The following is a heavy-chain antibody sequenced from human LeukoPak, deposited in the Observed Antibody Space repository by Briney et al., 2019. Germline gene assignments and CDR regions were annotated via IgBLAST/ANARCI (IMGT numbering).Heavy chain of an antibody. J-gene: IGHJ4*02. CDR1: GYTFTSYD. D-gene: IGHD6-6*01. CDR3: ARGASRSFDY. Sequence: ASVKVSCKTSGYTFTSYDINWVRQATGQGLEWMGVMNTNSGNTGYAQRFRGRVTITRNTSISTAYMELSSLRSEDTAVYYCARGASRSFDYWGQGPLVTVPS. CDR2: MNTNSGNT. V-gene: IGHV1-8*03.